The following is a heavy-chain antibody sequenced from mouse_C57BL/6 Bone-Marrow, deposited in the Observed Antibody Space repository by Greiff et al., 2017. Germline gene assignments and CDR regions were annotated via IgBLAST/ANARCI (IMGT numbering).Heavy chain of an antibody. J-gene: IGHJ4*01. D-gene: IGHD1-1*01. Sequence: VQLQQSGPGLVAPSQSLSITCTVSGFSLTSYGVHWVRQPPGKGLEWLVVIWSDGSTTYNSALKSRLSISKDNSKSQVFLKMNSLQTDDTAMYYCARHDFLLRYMDYWGQGTSVTVSS. CDR1: GFSLTSYG. CDR2: IWSDGST. V-gene: IGHV2-6-1*01. CDR3: ARHDFLLRYMDY.